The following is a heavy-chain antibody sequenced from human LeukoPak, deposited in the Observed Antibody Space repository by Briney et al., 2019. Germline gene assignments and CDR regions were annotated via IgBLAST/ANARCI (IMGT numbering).Heavy chain of an antibody. D-gene: IGHD5-24*01. CDR1: GFTFSTSW. Sequence: GGSLRLSCAASGFTFSTSWMHWVRQAPGKGLVWVSQINSDGGRTRYADSVKGRLTISRDNAKNTVYLQMNSLRTDDTAMYYCARGRNGFSDYWGHGTLVTVSS. V-gene: IGHV3-74*01. J-gene: IGHJ4*01. CDR3: ARGRNGFSDY. CDR2: INSDGGRT.